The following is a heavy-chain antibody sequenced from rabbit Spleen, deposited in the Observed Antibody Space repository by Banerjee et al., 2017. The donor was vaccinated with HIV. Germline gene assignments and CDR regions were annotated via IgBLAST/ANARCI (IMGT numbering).Heavy chain of an antibody. CDR2: IDTSSGNT. CDR3: ARDTSSSFSSYGMGL. CDR1: GFSFSDRDE. V-gene: IGHV1S45*01. Sequence: QQQLVESGGGLVQPEGSLTLTCKASGFSFSDRDEMCWVRQAPGKGLELIACIDTSSGNTYYASWAIGRFTISKTSSTTVTLQMTSLTAADTATYFCARDTSSSFSSYGMGLWGQGTLVTVS. J-gene: IGHJ6*01. D-gene: IGHD1-1*01.